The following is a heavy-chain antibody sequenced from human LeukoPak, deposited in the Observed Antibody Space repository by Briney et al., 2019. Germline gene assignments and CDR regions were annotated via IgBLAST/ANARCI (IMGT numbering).Heavy chain of an antibody. D-gene: IGHD5-18*01. Sequence: PSETLSLTCTVSGGSIRSSSYCCGWIRQPPGEGLEWIGSIYYSGSTYYNPSLKSRVTISVDTSTTPSSLKLSSVTAANTAVYYGARDFCVDKREYSYVQYFDYWGQGTLVTVS. CDR3: ARDFCVDKREYSYVQYFDY. CDR1: GGSIRSSSYC. CDR2: IYYSGST. V-gene: IGHV4-39*02. J-gene: IGHJ4*02.